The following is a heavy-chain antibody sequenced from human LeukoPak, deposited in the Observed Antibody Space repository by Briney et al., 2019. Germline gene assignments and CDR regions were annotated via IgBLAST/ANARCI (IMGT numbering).Heavy chain of an antibody. J-gene: IGHJ4*02. D-gene: IGHD2-21*01. V-gene: IGHV3-23*01. CDR2: TSSSDDGK. CDR1: GFSLSSYA. Sequence: GGSLRLSCTVSGFSLSSYAMSWVRRAPGKGLEWVSATSSSDDGKYYADSVRGRFTISRDNSKNTLYLHMKSLRAEDTAVYYCAKGSGWLLPQYFDFWGQGTLVTVSS. CDR3: AKGSGWLLPQYFDF.